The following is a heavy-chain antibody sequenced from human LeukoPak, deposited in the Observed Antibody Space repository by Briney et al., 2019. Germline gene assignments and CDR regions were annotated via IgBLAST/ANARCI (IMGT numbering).Heavy chain of an antibody. CDR2: ISYDGSNK. D-gene: IGHD5-18*01. CDR1: GFTFSSYA. CDR3: AKDIGREGATPSWIQLWLFY. J-gene: IGHJ4*02. Sequence: GGSLRLSCAASGFTFSSYAMHWVRQAPGKGLEWVAVISYDGSNKYYADSVKGRFTISRDNSKNTLYLQMNSLRAEDTAVYYCAKDIGREGATPSWIQLWLFYWGQGTLVTVSS. V-gene: IGHV3-30-3*01.